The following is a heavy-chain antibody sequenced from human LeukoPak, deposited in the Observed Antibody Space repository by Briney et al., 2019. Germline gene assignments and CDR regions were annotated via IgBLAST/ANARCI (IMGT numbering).Heavy chain of an antibody. V-gene: IGHV3-48*01. CDR3: ARDSADCSSITCFPGDY. J-gene: IGHJ4*02. CDR1: GFTFSNYS. Sequence: GSLRLSCAASGFTFSNYSMNWVRQAPGKGLECISYIRSSSSTIYYADSVKGRFTISRDNVKNSVYLQMNSLRAEDTAVYYCARDSADCSSITCFPGDYWGQGTLVTVSS. CDR2: IRSSSSTI. D-gene: IGHD2-2*01.